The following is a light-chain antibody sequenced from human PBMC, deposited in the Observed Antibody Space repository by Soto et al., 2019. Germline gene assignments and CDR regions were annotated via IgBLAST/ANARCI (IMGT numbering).Light chain of an antibody. CDR3: QQRRSWPPTIT. J-gene: IGKJ5*01. CDR2: DAS. Sequence: EIVLTQSPATLSLSPGEIATLYFRASQSVSTYLAWYQQRPGQAPRLLIYDASYRATDIPPRFSGSGSGTDFTLTISSLEPEDFAVYYCQQRRSWPPTITFGQGTRLEIK. CDR1: QSVSTY. V-gene: IGKV3-11*01.